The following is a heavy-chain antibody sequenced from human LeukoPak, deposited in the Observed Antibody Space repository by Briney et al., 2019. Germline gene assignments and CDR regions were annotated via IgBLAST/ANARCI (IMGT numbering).Heavy chain of an antibody. D-gene: IGHD6-19*01. CDR1: GYTFTGYY. CDR2: INPNSGGT. CDR3: ARDLIAVAGSDY. V-gene: IGHV1-2*02. Sequence: ASVKVSCKASGYTFTGYYMHWVRQAPGQGLEWMGWINPNSGGTNYAQKFQGRVTMTRDTSISTAYMELSGLRSDDTAVYYCARDLIAVAGSDYWGQGTLVTVSS. J-gene: IGHJ4*02.